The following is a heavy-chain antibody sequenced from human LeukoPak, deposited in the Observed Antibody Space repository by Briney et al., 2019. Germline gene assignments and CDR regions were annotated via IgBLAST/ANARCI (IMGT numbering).Heavy chain of an antibody. CDR1: GFSFSTYG. D-gene: IGHD1-26*01. Sequence: GGSLRLSCAASGFSFSTYGMHWVRQAPGKGLVWVSRINSDGSSTSYADSVKGRFTISRDNAKNTLYLQMNSLRAEDTGVYYCARDRNTGSSYENLFEYWGQGTLVTVSS. J-gene: IGHJ4*02. V-gene: IGHV3-74*01. CDR2: INSDGSST. CDR3: ARDRNTGSSYENLFEY.